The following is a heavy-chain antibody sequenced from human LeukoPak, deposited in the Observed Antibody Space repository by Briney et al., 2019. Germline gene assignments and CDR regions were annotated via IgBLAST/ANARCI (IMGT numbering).Heavy chain of an antibody. CDR1: GFTFNSHS. J-gene: IGHJ4*02. CDR3: ARSSSALDY. D-gene: IGHD6-19*01. Sequence: PGGSLRLSCATSGFTFNSHSLHWVRQAPDRGLEWVAVISYDGSNTYYADSVRGRFTISRDNSKNTLYLQMDSLRVADTAVYFCARSSSALDYWGQGTLVTVSS. V-gene: IGHV3-30*04. CDR2: ISYDGSNT.